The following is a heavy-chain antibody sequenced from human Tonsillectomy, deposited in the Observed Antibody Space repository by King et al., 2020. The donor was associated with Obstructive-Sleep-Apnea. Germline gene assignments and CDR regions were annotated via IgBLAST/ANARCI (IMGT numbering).Heavy chain of an antibody. Sequence: VQLVESGGGLVKPRGSLRLSCAASGFTFSDYYMTWIRRAPGKGLEGVSYISSRCSTIYYADSVKGRFTISRDNAKNSLYLQMNSLRAEETAVYYCAWAGVDWNDPHHYGGQGTLVTVSS. J-gene: IGHJ4*02. CDR1: GFTFSDYY. V-gene: IGHV3-11*01. CDR3: AWAGVDWNDPHHY. D-gene: IGHD1-1*01. CDR2: ISSRCSTI.